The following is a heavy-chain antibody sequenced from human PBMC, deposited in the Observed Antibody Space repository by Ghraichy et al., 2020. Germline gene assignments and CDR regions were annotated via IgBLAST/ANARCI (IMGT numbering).Heavy chain of an antibody. J-gene: IGHJ4*02. CDR3: ARHKRIASMTYFDY. CDR2: IYSTGST. D-gene: IGHD2/OR15-2a*01. Sequence: SETLSLTCTVSGASISTYYWSWIRQTPGKGLEWIGYIYSTGSTNFNPSLGSRVTISVDTSKNQFSLNLTSVTAADTALYYCARHKRIASMTYFDYWGQGSLVTVSS. V-gene: IGHV4-59*08. CDR1: GASISTYY.